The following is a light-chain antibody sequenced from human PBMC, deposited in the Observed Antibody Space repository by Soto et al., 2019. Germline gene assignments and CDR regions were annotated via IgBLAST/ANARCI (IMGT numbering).Light chain of an antibody. CDR3: QQYDSYPWT. Sequence: DIQMTQSPSSLSASVGDRVTITCRASQSISTWLAWFQQKPGKAPKLLIYRASSLEGGAPSRFSGSGYGTEFTLTISSLQPDDFATYYCQQYDSYPWTFGQGTKVEIK. J-gene: IGKJ1*01. CDR1: QSISTW. CDR2: RAS. V-gene: IGKV1-5*03.